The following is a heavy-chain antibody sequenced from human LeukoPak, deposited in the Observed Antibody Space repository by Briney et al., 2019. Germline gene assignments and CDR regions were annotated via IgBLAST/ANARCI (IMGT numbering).Heavy chain of an antibody. D-gene: IGHD3-3*01. CDR3: ARWYYGFWSGSQNAFDI. V-gene: IGHV4-59*01. J-gene: IGHJ3*02. CDR2: IYYSGST. Sequence: SETLSLTCTVSGGSISSYYWSWIRQPPGKGLEWIGYIYYSGSTNYNPSLKSRVTISVGTSKNQFSLKLSSVTAADTAVYYCARWYYGFWSGSQNAFDIWGQGTMVTVSS. CDR1: GGSISSYY.